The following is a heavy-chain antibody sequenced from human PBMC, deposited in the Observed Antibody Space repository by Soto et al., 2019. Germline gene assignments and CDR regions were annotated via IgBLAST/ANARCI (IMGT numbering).Heavy chain of an antibody. J-gene: IGHJ4*02. D-gene: IGHD2-2*01. CDR3: ASQYCSSTSCYGVMDY. Sequence: QVQLVQSGAEVKKPGSSVKVSCKASGGTFSSYTISWVRQAPGQGLEWMGRIIPILGIANYAQKFQGRVTITADQSASTAYMELSSLGSEDTAVYYCASQYCSSTSCYGVMDYWGQGTLVTVSS. CDR1: GGTFSSYT. V-gene: IGHV1-69*02. CDR2: IIPILGIA.